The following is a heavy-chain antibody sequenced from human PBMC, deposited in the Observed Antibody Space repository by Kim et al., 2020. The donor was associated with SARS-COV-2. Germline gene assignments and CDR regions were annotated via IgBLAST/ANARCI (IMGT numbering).Heavy chain of an antibody. J-gene: IGHJ4*02. CDR3: AKGGNYYGSGSSDY. D-gene: IGHD3-10*01. CDR1: GFTFSSYA. Sequence: GGSLRLSCAASGFTFSSYAMYWVRQAPGKGLEWVAVIWYDGSNKYYADSVKGRFTISRDNSKNTLYLQMNSLRAEDTAVYYCAKGGNYYGSGSSDYWGQGTLVTVSS. V-gene: IGHV3-33*06. CDR2: IWYDGSNK.